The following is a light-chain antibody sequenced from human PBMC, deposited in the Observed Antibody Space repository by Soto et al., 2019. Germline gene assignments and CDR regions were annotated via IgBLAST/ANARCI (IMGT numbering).Light chain of an antibody. V-gene: IGKV1-17*01. CDR2: AAS. Sequence: DIQMTQFPSSLSASVGDRVTITCRASQGIRNDLGWYQQKPGKAPKRLIYAASSLQSGVPSRFSGSGSGTEFTLAISSLQPDDSATFYCLQHSTYPLTCGQATKVEIK. J-gene: IGKJ1*01. CDR1: QGIRND. CDR3: LQHSTYPLT.